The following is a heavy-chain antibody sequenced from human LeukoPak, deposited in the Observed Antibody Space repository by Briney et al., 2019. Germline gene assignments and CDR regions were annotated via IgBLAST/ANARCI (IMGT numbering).Heavy chain of an antibody. CDR3: TRSGSPDFDY. D-gene: IGHD1-26*01. V-gene: IGHV3-23*01. Sequence: GGSLRLSCAASGFTFSTYAMSWVRQAPGKGLEWVSTLTGSGTTTFYADSVKGRFTISRDNSKNSLYLQMNSLRVEDTAVYYCTRSGSPDFDYWGQGTLVTVSS. CDR1: GFTFSTYA. CDR2: LTGSGTTT. J-gene: IGHJ4*02.